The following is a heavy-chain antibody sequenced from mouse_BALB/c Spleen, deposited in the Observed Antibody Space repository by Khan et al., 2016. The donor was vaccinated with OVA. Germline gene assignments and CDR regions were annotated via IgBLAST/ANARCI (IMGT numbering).Heavy chain of an antibody. V-gene: IGHV5-15*02. CDR2: ISHLAYSI. CDR1: GFTFSDYG. CDR3: ARLYYGSSWAY. Sequence: EVELVESGGGLVQPGGSRKLSCAASGFTFSDYGMAGVRQAPGKGPEWVAFISHLAYSIYYAATVTGRFTISRENAKNTLSLAMSSLRYGDTAMYYWARLYYGSSWAYGGQGTLVTVSA. D-gene: IGHD1-1*01. J-gene: IGHJ3*01.